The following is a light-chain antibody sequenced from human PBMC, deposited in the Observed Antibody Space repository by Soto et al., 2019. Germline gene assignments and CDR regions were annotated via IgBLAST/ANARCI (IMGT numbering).Light chain of an antibody. CDR2: LNSDGRH. CDR3: QTCETGIGVV. Sequence: QSVLTQSPSASASPGASVKLTCTLSSGHSTYAIAWHQQQPEKGPRYLMNLNSDGRHSKGDGIPDRFSGSTSGAERSLTISSLQSEDEADYYCQTCETGIGVVFGGGTKLTVL. CDR1: SGHSTYA. V-gene: IGLV4-69*02. J-gene: IGLJ2*01.